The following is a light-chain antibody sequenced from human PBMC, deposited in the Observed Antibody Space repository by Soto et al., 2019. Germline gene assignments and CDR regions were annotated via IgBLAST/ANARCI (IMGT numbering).Light chain of an antibody. V-gene: IGLV2-8*01. CDR1: SSDVGAYNY. CDR3: GSFASSNTWV. Sequence: QSVLTQPPSASGSPGQSVTISCTGTSSDVGAYNYVSWYQQHAGKAPKLVIYEVTKRPSGVPDRFSGSKSANTASLTVSGLQAEEEADYYCGSFASSNTWVFGGGTKLTVL. J-gene: IGLJ3*02. CDR2: EVT.